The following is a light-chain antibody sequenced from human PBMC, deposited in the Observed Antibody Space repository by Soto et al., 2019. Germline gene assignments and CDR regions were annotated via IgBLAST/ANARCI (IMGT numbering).Light chain of an antibody. V-gene: IGKV3-11*01. Sequence: ESVLTQSPATLSLSPGERATLSCRASQSASSYLVWYQQKSGQAPWLLIYAASNRAPGIPARFSGSGSGTDFTLTISSLEPEDFAVYYCQQRSNWVTFGQGTKVEIK. CDR1: QSASSY. J-gene: IGKJ1*01. CDR3: QQRSNWVT. CDR2: AAS.